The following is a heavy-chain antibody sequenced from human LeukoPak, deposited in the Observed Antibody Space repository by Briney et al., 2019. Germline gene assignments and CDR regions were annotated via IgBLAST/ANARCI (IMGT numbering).Heavy chain of an antibody. CDR1: GFTFSNYN. Sequence: GGSLRLSCAASGFTFSNYNMNWVRQAPGKGLEWVSYISSSSNTIYYADSVKGRFTISRDNAKNSLYLQMNSLRAEDTAVYYCARDSSSWYGGWFDPWGQGTLVTVSS. CDR3: ARDSSSWYGGWFDP. CDR2: ISSSSNTI. J-gene: IGHJ5*02. D-gene: IGHD6-13*01. V-gene: IGHV3-48*01.